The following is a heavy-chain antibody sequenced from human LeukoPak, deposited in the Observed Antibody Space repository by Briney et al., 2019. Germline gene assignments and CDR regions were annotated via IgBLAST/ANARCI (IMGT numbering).Heavy chain of an antibody. D-gene: IGHD6-19*01. J-gene: IGHJ2*01. CDR3: ARDQVQWLVPRYFDL. CDR1: GFTFSSYG. CDR2: IWYDGSNK. Sequence: PGRSLRLSCAASGFTFSSYGMHWVRQAPGKGLEWVAVIWYDGSNKYYADSVKGRFTISRDNSKNTLYLQMNSLRAEDTAVYYCARDQVQWLVPRYFDLWGRGTLVTVSS. V-gene: IGHV3-33*01.